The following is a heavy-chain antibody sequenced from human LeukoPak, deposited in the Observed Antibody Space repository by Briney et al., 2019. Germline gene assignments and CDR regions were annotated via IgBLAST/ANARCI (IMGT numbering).Heavy chain of an antibody. D-gene: IGHD3-22*01. J-gene: IGHJ4*02. CDR1: GGSISSYY. CDR2: IYYSGST. V-gene: IGHV4-59*08. Sequence: KPSETLSLTCTVSGGSISSYYWSWIRQPPGKGLEWIGYIYYSGSTNYNPSLKSRVTISVDTSKNQFSLKLSSVTAADTAVYYCARVKGYYYDSSGSCAWGQGTLVTVSS. CDR3: ARVKGYYYDSSGSCA.